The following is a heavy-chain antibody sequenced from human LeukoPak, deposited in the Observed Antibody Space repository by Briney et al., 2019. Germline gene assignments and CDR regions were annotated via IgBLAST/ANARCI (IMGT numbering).Heavy chain of an antibody. CDR3: ARGGTAAAKYFKH. CDR2: ISGSGGST. V-gene: IGHV3-23*01. Sequence: PGGSLRLSCTASGFTFSSYGMSWVRQAPGKGLEWVSAISGSGGSTYYADSVKGRFTTSRDNAKNSLYLQMNSLRVEDTAVYYCARGGTAAAKYFKHWGQGTLVTVSS. CDR1: GFTFSSYG. J-gene: IGHJ1*01. D-gene: IGHD6-13*01.